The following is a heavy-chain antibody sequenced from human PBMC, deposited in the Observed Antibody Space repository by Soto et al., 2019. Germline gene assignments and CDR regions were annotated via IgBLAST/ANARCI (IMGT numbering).Heavy chain of an antibody. Sequence: QVHLVQSGAEVKKPGASVKVSCQASGYAFTTYGITWVRQAPGQGLEWMGWISAHNGNTKYAQKLQGRVTVTRDTSTSKAYMELRSLRSDDTAVYYCARGRYGDYWGQGALVTVSS. CDR2: ISAHNGNT. D-gene: IGHD1-1*01. V-gene: IGHV1-18*01. CDR1: GYAFTTYG. CDR3: ARGRYGDY. J-gene: IGHJ4*02.